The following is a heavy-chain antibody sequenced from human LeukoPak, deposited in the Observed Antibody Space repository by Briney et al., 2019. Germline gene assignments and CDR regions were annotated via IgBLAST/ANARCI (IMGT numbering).Heavy chain of an antibody. Sequence: PGGSLRLSCAASEFDFSTHAMTWVRRAPGKGLEWVSAISISGTKTYYADSVKGRFTISRDNSKNTLYLQMYSLRAEDTAVYYCANEIRPNDYWGQGTLVTVSS. J-gene: IGHJ4*02. CDR1: EFDFSTHA. D-gene: IGHD4-17*01. CDR2: ISISGTKT. CDR3: ANEIRPNDY. V-gene: IGHV3-23*01.